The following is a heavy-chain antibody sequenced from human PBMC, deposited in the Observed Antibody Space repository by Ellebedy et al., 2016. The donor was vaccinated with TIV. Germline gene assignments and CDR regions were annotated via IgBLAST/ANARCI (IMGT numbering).Heavy chain of an antibody. J-gene: IGHJ6*02. CDR3: ARETARCSSPTCPPLYGMDV. Sequence: PGGSLRLSCAASGLTFSSYGMHWVRQAPGKGLEWVAVIWYDGSKKYYADSVKGRFTISRDNSKNTLYLQMNSLRAEDTAVYYCARETARCSSPTCPPLYGMDVWGQGTTVTVSS. V-gene: IGHV3-33*01. CDR2: IWYDGSKK. CDR1: GLTFSSYG. D-gene: IGHD2-2*01.